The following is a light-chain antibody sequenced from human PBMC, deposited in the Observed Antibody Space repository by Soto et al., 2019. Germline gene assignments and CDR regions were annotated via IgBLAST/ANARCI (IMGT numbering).Light chain of an antibody. CDR3: QQSFSTPT. Sequence: DIQVTQSPSSMSTSVVERVTITCRASQSIGIYLSWYRQKPGKAPQLLIHGASTLQGGVPSRFSGDGSGTHFTLTINSLQPEDVGTYSCQQSFSTPTFGQGTKVAIK. CDR2: GAS. V-gene: IGKV1-39*01. J-gene: IGKJ1*01. CDR1: QSIGIY.